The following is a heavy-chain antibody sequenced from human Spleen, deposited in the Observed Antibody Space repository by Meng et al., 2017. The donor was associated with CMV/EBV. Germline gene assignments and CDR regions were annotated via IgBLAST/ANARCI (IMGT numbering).Heavy chain of an antibody. Sequence: SETLSLTCTVSGGSIRTYHYWGWIRQPPGKGLEWIGSIYHRGSTYQKPSFKGRVTISVDTSKNQFSLKLTSVTAADTAVYFCARETGWEFEGHDSFDLWGQGTMVTVSS. D-gene: IGHD1-26*01. V-gene: IGHV4-38-2*02. CDR3: ARETGWEFEGHDSFDL. CDR2: IYHRGST. J-gene: IGHJ3*01. CDR1: GGSIRTYHY.